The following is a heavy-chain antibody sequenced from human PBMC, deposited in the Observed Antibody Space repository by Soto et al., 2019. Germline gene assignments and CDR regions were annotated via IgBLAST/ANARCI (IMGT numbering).Heavy chain of an antibody. CDR1: GFTFSSYS. J-gene: IGHJ4*02. D-gene: IGHD2-15*01. CDR3: ASSLNYCSGGSCYFVN. V-gene: IGHV3-48*01. Sequence: EVQLVESGGGLVQPGGSLRLSCAASGFTFSSYSMNWVRQAPGKGLEWVSYISSSSSTIYYADSVKGRFTISRDNAKNTLYLQMNSLRAEDTAVYYCASSLNYCSGGSCYFVNWGQATLVTLSS. CDR2: ISSSSSTI.